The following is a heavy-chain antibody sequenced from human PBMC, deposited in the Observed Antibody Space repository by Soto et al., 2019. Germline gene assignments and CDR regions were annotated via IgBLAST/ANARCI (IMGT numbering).Heavy chain of an antibody. V-gene: IGHV3-33*01. CDR3: ARGRPIYYYYYMDV. CDR1: GFTFSSYG. CDR2: IWYDGSNK. Sequence: GGSLRLSCAASGFTFSSYGMHWVRQAPGKGLEWVAVIWYDGSNKYYADSVKGRFTISRDNSKNTLYLQMNSLRAEDTAVYYCARGRPIYYYYYMDVWGKGTTVPVSS. D-gene: IGHD3-9*01. J-gene: IGHJ6*03.